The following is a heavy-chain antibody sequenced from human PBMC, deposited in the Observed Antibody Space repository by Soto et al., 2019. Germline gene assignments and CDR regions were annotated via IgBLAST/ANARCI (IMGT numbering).Heavy chain of an antibody. CDR3: ARDLAPIAVSGASGYFDY. Sequence: QVQLVQSGAEVKKPGSSVKVSCKGLGGTFSSETISWVRQAPGQGPEWMGRIIPILDTTNYAQKFQGRVTITADKSTSTVSMELSRLRSEDTAVYYCARDLAPIAVSGASGYFDYWGQGTLVTVSS. V-gene: IGHV1-69*08. CDR1: GGTFSSET. J-gene: IGHJ4*02. D-gene: IGHD6-19*01. CDR2: IIPILDTT.